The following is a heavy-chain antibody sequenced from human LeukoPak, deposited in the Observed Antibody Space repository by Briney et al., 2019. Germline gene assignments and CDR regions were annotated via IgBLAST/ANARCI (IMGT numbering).Heavy chain of an antibody. CDR3: AKAQRRIVPVRFDP. Sequence: GGSLRLSCAASGFVFRPYSMSWVRQAPGKGLEWVSAISGSGDRIYYADSVKGRFTISRDNSKNTLYLQMNSLRAEDTAVYYCAKAQRRIVPVRFDPWGQGTLVTVSS. CDR2: ISGSGDRI. D-gene: IGHD2-2*01. J-gene: IGHJ5*02. V-gene: IGHV3-23*01. CDR1: GFVFRPYS.